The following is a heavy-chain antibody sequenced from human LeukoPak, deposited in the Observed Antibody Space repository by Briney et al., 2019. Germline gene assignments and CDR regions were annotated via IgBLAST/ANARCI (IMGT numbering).Heavy chain of an antibody. CDR1: GFTFSSYS. J-gene: IGHJ4*02. CDR3: ASGHSSSWTALDY. CDR2: ISSSSSYI. V-gene: IGHV3-21*01. Sequence: PGGSLRLSCAASGFTFSSYSMNWVRQAPGKGLEWVSSISSSSSYIYYADSVKGRFTISRDNAKNSLYLQMNSLRAEDTAVYYCASGHSSSWTALDYWGPGTLVTVSS. D-gene: IGHD6-13*01.